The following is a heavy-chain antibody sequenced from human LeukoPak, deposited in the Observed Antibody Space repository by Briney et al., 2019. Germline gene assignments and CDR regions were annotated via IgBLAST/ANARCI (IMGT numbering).Heavy chain of an antibody. CDR3: ARAGPSRSYDYVWGSYDY. J-gene: IGHJ4*02. Sequence: PSETLSLTCTVSGGSISSYYWSWIRQPPGKGLEWIGYIYYSGSTNYNPSLKSRVTISPDSSKNQFSLKLSSVTAADTAVYYCARAGPSRSYDYVWGSYDYWGQGTLVTVSS. CDR2: IYYSGST. CDR1: GGSISSYY. D-gene: IGHD3-16*01. V-gene: IGHV4-59*12.